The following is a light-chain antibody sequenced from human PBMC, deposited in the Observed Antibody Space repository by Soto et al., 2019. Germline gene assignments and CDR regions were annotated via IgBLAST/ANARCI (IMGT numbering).Light chain of an antibody. CDR3: QQYNIWPPEVT. CDR1: QSVNRN. Sequence: EKVMTQSPATLSVSPGETATLSCRASQSVNRNLAWYQQKLGQTPMLLIYGASTRAAGVPVSFSGSGSGTDFNLTISSMQSEDFAIYYYQQYNIWPPEVTFGPGPKGDIQ. CDR2: GAS. V-gene: IGKV3-15*01. J-gene: IGKJ3*01.